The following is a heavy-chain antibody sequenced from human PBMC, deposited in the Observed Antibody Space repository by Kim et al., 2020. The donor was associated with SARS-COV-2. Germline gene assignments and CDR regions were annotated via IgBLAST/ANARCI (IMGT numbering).Heavy chain of an antibody. Sequence: SGKGRFTISRDNSKNTLYLQMNSLRAEDTAVYYCARHVGNYYDSSGSFDYWGQGTLVTVSS. CDR3: ARHVGNYYDSSGSFDY. J-gene: IGHJ4*02. D-gene: IGHD3-22*01. V-gene: IGHV3-30*01.